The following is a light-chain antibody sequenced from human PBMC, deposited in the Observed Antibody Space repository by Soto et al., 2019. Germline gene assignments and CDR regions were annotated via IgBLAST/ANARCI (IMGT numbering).Light chain of an antibody. CDR2: DAS. J-gene: IGKJ5*01. V-gene: IGKV1-5*01. CDR1: QSISSW. CDR3: HSRA. Sequence: DLQMTQSPSTPSASVGDRVTITCRASQSISSWLAWYQQKPGKAPKLLIYDASSLESGVPSRFSGSGSETEFTLTISRLQPDDFATYFCHSRAFGQGTRLEIK.